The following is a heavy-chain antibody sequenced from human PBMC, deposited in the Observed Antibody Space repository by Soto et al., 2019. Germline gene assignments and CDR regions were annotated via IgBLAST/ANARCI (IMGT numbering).Heavy chain of an antibody. J-gene: IGHJ4*02. CDR3: TTDLGCSGGSCYSPTSDFDY. Sequence: EVQLVESGGGLVKPGGSLRLSCAASGFTFSNAWMNWVRQAPGKGLEWVGRIKSKTDGGTTDYAAPVKGRFTISRDDSKNTLYLQMNSLKTEDTAVYYCTTDLGCSGGSCYSPTSDFDYWGQGTLVTVSS. D-gene: IGHD2-15*01. CDR2: IKSKTDGGTT. CDR1: GFTFSNAW. V-gene: IGHV3-15*07.